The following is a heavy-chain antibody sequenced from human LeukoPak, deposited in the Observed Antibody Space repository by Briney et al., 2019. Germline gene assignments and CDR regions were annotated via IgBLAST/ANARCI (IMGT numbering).Heavy chain of an antibody. J-gene: IGHJ3*02. CDR1: GFTFSSYG. D-gene: IGHD5-12*01. Sequence: GGSLRLSCAASGFTFSSYGMHWVRQAPGKGLEWVANIKQDGSEKYYVDSVKGRFTISRDNAKNSLYLQMNSLRAEDTAVYYCARIVATDTDAFDIWGQGTMVTVSS. V-gene: IGHV3-7*01. CDR2: IKQDGSEK. CDR3: ARIVATDTDAFDI.